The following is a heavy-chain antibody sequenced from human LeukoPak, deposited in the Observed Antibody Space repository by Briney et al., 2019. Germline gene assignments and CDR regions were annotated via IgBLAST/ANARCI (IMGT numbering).Heavy chain of an antibody. CDR1: GFTFTSHG. Sequence: ASVKVSCKASGFTFTSHGFSWVRQAPGQGLEWMGWISAYNGNTKYAQKFQGRVTMTTDTSTSTAYMELRSLRSDDTAVYCCGRWYSGSSWPTTIGYWGQGTLVTVSS. CDR3: GRWYSGSSWPTTIGY. J-gene: IGHJ4*02. V-gene: IGHV1-18*01. CDR2: ISAYNGNT. D-gene: IGHD6-6*01.